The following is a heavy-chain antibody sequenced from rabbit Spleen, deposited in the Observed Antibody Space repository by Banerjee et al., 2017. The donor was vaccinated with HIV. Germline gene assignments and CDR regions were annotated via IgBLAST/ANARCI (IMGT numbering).Heavy chain of an antibody. D-gene: IGHD6-1*01. CDR1: GFSFSSSYD. CDR2: IGVGNSEAT. V-gene: IGHV1S40*01. J-gene: IGHJ3*01. CDR3: ARNGGMLDYKL. Sequence: VESGGGLVQPGASLTLTCTASGFSFSSSYDMCWVRQAPGKGLELIACIGVGNSEATYYASWAKGRFTISKTSSTTVTLQMTSLTAADTATYFCARNGGMLDYKLWGQGTLVTVS.